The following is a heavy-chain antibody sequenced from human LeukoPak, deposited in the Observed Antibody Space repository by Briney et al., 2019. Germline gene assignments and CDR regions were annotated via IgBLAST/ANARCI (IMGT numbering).Heavy chain of an antibody. Sequence: SETLSLTCAVYDGPFSGHYWTWIRQPPGKGLEWIGEINQSGRISYNPSLKSRVTILGDTSKNQFSLKLSSVTAADTALYYCSRGDDEAPWNYGMDVWGKGTTVTVSS. CDR2: INQSGRI. CDR3: SRGDDEAPWNYGMDV. V-gene: IGHV4-34*01. CDR1: DGPFSGHY. D-gene: IGHD3-3*01. J-gene: IGHJ6*04.